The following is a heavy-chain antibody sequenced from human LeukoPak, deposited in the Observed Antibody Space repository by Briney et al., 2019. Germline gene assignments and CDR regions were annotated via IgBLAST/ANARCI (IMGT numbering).Heavy chain of an antibody. CDR1: GYSFTKYW. D-gene: IGHD5-24*01. V-gene: IGHV5-51*01. Sequence: GESLKISCKASGYSFTKYWIGWVRQMSGKGLEWMGIIFPGDSDTRYSPSSQGQVTISADTSISTAYLQWSSLQASDTAMYYCTRSPRDGYHDAFDIWGQGTMVTVFS. J-gene: IGHJ3*02. CDR2: IFPGDSDT. CDR3: TRSPRDGYHDAFDI.